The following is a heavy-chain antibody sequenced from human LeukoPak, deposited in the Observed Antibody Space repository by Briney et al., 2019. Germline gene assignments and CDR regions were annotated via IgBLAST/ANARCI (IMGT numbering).Heavy chain of an antibody. D-gene: IGHD3-22*01. V-gene: IGHV4-30-4*01. CDR3: ARDPYYYDSSGLGWS. J-gene: IGHJ3*01. CDR1: GGSISSGDYY. Sequence: SETLSLTCTVSGGSISSGDYYWSWIRQPPGKGLEWIGYIYYSGSTYYNPSLKSRVTISVDTSKNQFSLKLSSVTAADTAVYYCARDPYYYDSSGLGWSWGQGTMVTVSS. CDR2: IYYSGST.